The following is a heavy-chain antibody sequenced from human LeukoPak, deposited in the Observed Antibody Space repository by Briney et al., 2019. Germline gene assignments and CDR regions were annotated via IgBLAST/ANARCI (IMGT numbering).Heavy chain of an antibody. D-gene: IGHD6-13*01. CDR2: IHYTGST. V-gene: IGHV4-59*08. J-gene: IGHJ4*02. Sequence: SETLSLTCTVSGGSIRSYYWSWIRQPPGKGLEWIGYIHYTGSTNYNPSLNSRATISVDTSKNQFSLQLSSVTATDTAVYFCARHSSSWYPDYWGQGTLVTVSS. CDR3: ARHSSSWYPDY. CDR1: GGSIRSYY.